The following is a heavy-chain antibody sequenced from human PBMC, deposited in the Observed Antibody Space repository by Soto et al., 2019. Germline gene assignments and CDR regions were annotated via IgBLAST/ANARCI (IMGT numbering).Heavy chain of an antibody. J-gene: IGHJ5*02. D-gene: IGHD6-6*01. CDR1: GYTFTGYY. V-gene: IGHV1-2*04. Sequence: ASVKVSCKASGYTFTGYYMHWVRQAPGQGLEWMGWINPNSGGTNYAQRFQGWVTMTRDTSISTAYMELSRLRSDHTAVYYCARGVAARPGAPGGWFDPWGQGTLVTVSS. CDR3: ARGVAARPGAPGGWFDP. CDR2: INPNSGGT.